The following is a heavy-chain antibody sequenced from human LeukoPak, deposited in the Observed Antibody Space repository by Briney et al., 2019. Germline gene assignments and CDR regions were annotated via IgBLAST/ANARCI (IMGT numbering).Heavy chain of an antibody. CDR1: GFTFDDYA. Sequence: GGSLRLSCAASGFTFDDYAMHWVRHAPGKCLEWVSGISWNSGSIGYADSVKGRFTISRDNAKNSLYLQMNSLRAEDTALYYCAKDIATGNRLYYFDYWGQGTLVTVSS. CDR2: ISWNSGSI. D-gene: IGHD1-14*01. V-gene: IGHV3-9*01. CDR3: AKDIATGNRLYYFDY. J-gene: IGHJ4*02.